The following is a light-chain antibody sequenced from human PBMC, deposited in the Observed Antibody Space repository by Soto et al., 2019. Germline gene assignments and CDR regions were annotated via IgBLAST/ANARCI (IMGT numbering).Light chain of an antibody. V-gene: IGKV1-27*01. J-gene: IGKJ1*01. Sequence: DIPMTQSPSSLSASVGDRVTITCRASQGVSNYLAWYQQKPGKVPKLLIYAASTLQSGVPSRFSGSGSGTDFTLTISRLQPEDVANYYCQKYNSAPWTFGQGTKVEIK. CDR2: AAS. CDR3: QKYNSAPWT. CDR1: QGVSNY.